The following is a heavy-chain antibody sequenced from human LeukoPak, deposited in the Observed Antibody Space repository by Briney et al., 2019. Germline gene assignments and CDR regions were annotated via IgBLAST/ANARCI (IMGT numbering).Heavy chain of an antibody. J-gene: IGHJ3*02. CDR2: ISAYNGNT. V-gene: IGHV1-18*01. Sequence: ASVKVSCKASGYTFTSYGISWVRQAPGQGLEWMGWISAYNGNTNYAQKLQGRVTMTTDTSTSTAYMELRGLRSDDTAVYYCARAGPDYDFWSGYSAKDAFDIWGQGTMVTVSS. CDR3: ARAGPDYDFWSGYSAKDAFDI. D-gene: IGHD3-3*01. CDR1: GYTFTSYG.